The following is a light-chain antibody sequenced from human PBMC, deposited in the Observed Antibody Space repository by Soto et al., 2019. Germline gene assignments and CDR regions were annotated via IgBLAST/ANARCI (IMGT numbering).Light chain of an antibody. CDR1: SSDVGGYNY. J-gene: IGLJ2*01. CDR2: NVS. Sequence: QSALIQPASVSGSPGQSITISCTGTSSDVGGYNYVSWYQQHPGKAPKLIIYNVSNRPSGVSNRFSGSKSGNTASLTISGLQAEDEGHYYCSSFTSSNTVLFGGGTKLTVL. V-gene: IGLV2-14*01. CDR3: SSFTSSNTVL.